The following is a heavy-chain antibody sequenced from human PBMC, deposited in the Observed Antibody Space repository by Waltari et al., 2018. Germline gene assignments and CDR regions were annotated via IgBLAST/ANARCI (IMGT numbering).Heavy chain of an antibody. D-gene: IGHD3-3*01. V-gene: IGHV4-38-2*01. J-gene: IGHJ5*02. CDR3: ARVKSGYKNWFDP. CDR1: GYSISGGYY. Sequence: QVQLQESGPGLVKPSETLFLTCVVSGYSISGGYYWGWIRQSPGKGLEWIGSIYQSGTTYYNPSLKSRVTISVDTSKNRFSLKLSSVTATDTAVYYCARVKSGYKNWFDPWGQGTLVAVSS. CDR2: IYQSGTT.